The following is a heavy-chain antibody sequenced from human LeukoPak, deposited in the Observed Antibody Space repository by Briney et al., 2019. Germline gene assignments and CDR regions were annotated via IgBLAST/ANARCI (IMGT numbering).Heavy chain of an antibody. D-gene: IGHD4-17*01. V-gene: IGHV3-21*04. J-gene: IGHJ4*02. CDR2: ISGSTSYI. Sequence: PGGSLRLSCAASGFTFSSYSMNWIRQAPGKGLEWVSSISGSTSYIYYADSVKGRFTISKDNAKNSLYLQMNSLRAEDTAVYYCARAGGSTVSHSDYWGQGTLVTASS. CDR3: ARAGGSTVSHSDY. CDR1: GFTFSSYS.